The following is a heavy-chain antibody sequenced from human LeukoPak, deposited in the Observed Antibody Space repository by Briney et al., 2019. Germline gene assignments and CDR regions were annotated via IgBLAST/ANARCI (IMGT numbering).Heavy chain of an antibody. CDR1: GGSISIYY. CDR3: ARHPGITAAGTGFDI. CDR2: ISYSGSA. Sequence: PSETLSLTCTVSGGSISIYYWSWIRQPPGKGLEWIGYISYSGSAIYNPSLKSRLTISVDTSKNQFSLKLSSVTAADTAVYYCARHPGITAAGTGFDIWGQGTMVTVSS. J-gene: IGHJ3*02. V-gene: IGHV4-59*08. D-gene: IGHD6-13*01.